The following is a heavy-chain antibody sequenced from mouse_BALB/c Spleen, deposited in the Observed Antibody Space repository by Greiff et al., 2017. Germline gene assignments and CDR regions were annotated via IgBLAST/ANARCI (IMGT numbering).Heavy chain of an antibody. V-gene: IGHV5-12-2*01. J-gene: IGHJ3*01. D-gene: IGHD2-1*01. Sequence: EVKLQESGGGLVQPGGSLKLSCAASGFTFSSYTMSWVRQTPEKRLEWVAYISNGGGSTYYPDTVKGRFTISRDNAKNTLYLQMSSLKSEDTAMYYCARLGNYEGWFAYWGQGTLVTVSA. CDR1: GFTFSSYT. CDR3: ARLGNYEGWFAY. CDR2: ISNGGGST.